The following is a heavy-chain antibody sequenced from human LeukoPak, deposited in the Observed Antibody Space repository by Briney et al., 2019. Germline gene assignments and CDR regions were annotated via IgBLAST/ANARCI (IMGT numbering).Heavy chain of an antibody. CDR2: IRHSDGNT. Sequence: GESLRLSCAASGFTFNIYTMYWVRQAPGKGLEWVSGIRHSDGNTYYADSVKGRFTISSDKSKNTLFLQMNSLRAEDTAIYFCASTTRGGTYYYYMDVWGKGTTVTISS. J-gene: IGHJ6*03. V-gene: IGHV3-23*01. CDR1: GFTFNIYT. D-gene: IGHD1-1*01. CDR3: ASTTRGGTYYYYMDV.